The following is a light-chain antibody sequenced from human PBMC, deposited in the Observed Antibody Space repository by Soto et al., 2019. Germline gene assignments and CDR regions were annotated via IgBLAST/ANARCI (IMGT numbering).Light chain of an antibody. CDR2: GAS. V-gene: IGKV3-20*01. Sequence: EIALTQSPGTLSLSPGERATLSCRASPSVSSSYLAWYQQKPGQAPRLLIYGASSRATGIPDRFSGSGSGTDFTLTISRLEPEDFAVYYCQQYGSSLLTFGGGTKVEIK. J-gene: IGKJ4*02. CDR1: PSVSSSY. CDR3: QQYGSSLLT.